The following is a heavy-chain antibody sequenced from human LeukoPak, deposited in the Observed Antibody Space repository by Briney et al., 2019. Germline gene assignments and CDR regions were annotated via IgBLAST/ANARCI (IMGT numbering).Heavy chain of an antibody. V-gene: IGHV3-23*01. CDR3: AKVVGYCGSPSCSVDP. J-gene: IGHJ5*02. Sequence: GGSLRLSCEASGFTFSSYAMSWVRQAPGKGLEWVSGISGSGGITKYVDSVKGRFTITSDNSKNTLYLQMNSLRAEDTAVYYCAKVVGYCGSPSCSVDPWGQGTLVTVSS. D-gene: IGHD2-2*01. CDR2: ISGSGGIT. CDR1: GFTFSSYA.